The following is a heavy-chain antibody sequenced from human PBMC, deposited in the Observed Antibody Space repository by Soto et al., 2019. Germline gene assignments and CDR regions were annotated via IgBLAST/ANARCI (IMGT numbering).Heavy chain of an antibody. CDR3: ASLGYSYGGY. D-gene: IGHD5-18*01. V-gene: IGHV1-69*13. CDR1: GGTFSSYA. Sequence: SVKVSCKASGGTFSSYAISWVRQAPGQGLEWMGGVIPIFGTANYAQKFQGRVTITADESTSTAYMELSSLRSEDTAVYYCASLGYSYGGYWGQGTLVTVSS. CDR2: VIPIFGTA. J-gene: IGHJ4*02.